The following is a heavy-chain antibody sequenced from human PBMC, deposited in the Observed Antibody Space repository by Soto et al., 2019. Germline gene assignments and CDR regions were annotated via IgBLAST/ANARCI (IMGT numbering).Heavy chain of an antibody. CDR3: ARDDTTGLLEF. V-gene: IGHV4-59*01. CDR2: VYHTGRT. CDR1: TDSMRTYY. J-gene: IGHJ4*02. D-gene: IGHD4-17*01. Sequence: QVQLQESGPGLVRPAETLSLTCSVSTDSMRTYYWTWVRHSPGTGLEWIGYVYHTGRTKYNPSLESRVTISLDMSKKQFSLQVTSVTAADTAVYYCARDDTTGLLEFWGQGTLVSVSS.